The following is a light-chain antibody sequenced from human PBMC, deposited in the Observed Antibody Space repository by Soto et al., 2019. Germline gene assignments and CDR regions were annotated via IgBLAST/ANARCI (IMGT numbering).Light chain of an antibody. J-gene: IGKJ1*01. CDR3: QQYNSYWT. CDR1: QLVNSW. V-gene: IGKV1-5*01. Sequence: DVQMTQSPSTLSASVGDRVTITCRASQLVNSWLAWYQQKPGRAPKLLIYDATSLESGVPSRFSGSRSGTEFTLTISSLQPDNSATYYCQQYNSYWTFGHGTRVEVK. CDR2: DAT.